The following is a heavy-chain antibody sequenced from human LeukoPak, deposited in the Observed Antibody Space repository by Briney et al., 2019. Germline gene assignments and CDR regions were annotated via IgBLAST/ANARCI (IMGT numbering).Heavy chain of an antibody. CDR1: RFTFSHFY. CDR3: ARVVRDGITISFDY. Sequence: GGSLRLSCAASRFTFSHFYMSWVRQAPGKGLEWVANINQDGSEEYYVDPVKGRFTISRDNAKNSLYLQMNSLRAEDTAVYYCARVVRDGITISFDYWGQGTLVTVSS. V-gene: IGHV3-7*01. J-gene: IGHJ4*02. CDR2: INQDGSEE. D-gene: IGHD3-3*01.